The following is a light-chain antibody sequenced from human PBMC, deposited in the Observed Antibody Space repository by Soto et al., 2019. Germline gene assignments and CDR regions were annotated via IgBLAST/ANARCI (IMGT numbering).Light chain of an antibody. Sequence: EIVMTQSPATLSVSPGERATLSCRTNQSVRNNLAWYQQKPGQVPRLLISGASTRATGVPARFSGSGSGTEFTLIISSLQSEDFAVYYCQQYNDWPRTFGQGTKLEIK. J-gene: IGKJ2*01. CDR3: QQYNDWPRT. CDR1: QSVRNN. V-gene: IGKV3-15*01. CDR2: GAS.